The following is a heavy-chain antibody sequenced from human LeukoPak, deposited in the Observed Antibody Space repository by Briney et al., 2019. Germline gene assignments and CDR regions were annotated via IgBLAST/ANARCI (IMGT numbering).Heavy chain of an antibody. CDR1: GGSISSYC. V-gene: IGHV4-59*01. D-gene: IGHD3-3*01. J-gene: IGHJ4*02. CDR2: IFYSGST. Sequence: PSETLSLTCTVSGGSISSYCWSWIRQSPGKGLEWIGYIFYSGSTNYNPSLKSRVTISVDTSKNQFSLKLSSVTAADTAVYYCVRSDDFWSGYYGYWGQGTLVTVSS. CDR3: VRSDDFWSGYYGY.